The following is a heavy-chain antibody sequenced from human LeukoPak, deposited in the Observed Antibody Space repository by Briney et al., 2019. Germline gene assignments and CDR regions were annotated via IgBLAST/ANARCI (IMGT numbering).Heavy chain of an antibody. Sequence: GGSLRLSCAASAFTFSNYAMHWVRQAPGEGLEWVGMIWYDGSNEDYADSVRGRFTISRDNVKNTLYLQMSSLRAEDTAVYYCARGERVNLWIFEGYDYWGRGTLVTVSS. CDR3: ARGERVNLWIFEGYDY. J-gene: IGHJ4*02. CDR2: IWYDGSNE. D-gene: IGHD3-3*01. CDR1: AFTFSNYA. V-gene: IGHV3-33*01.